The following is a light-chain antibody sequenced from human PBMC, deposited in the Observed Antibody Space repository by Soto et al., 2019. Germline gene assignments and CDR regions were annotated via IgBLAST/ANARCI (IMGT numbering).Light chain of an antibody. CDR2: RSN. J-gene: IGLJ1*01. CDR1: SSNIGSNY. Sequence: HSVLTQPPSASGTPGQKVTISCSGSSSNIGSNYVYWYQQLPETAPKLLIFRSNQRPSGAPDRFSGSKSGTSASLAISGLRSEDEADYYCPQRDDSLPGYVLGTGTNVTV. V-gene: IGLV1-47*01. CDR3: PQRDDSLPGYV.